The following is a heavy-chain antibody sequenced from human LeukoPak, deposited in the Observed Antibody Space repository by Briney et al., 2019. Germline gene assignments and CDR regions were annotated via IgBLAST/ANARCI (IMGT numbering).Heavy chain of an antibody. CDR2: ISSSSSYI. CDR1: GFTFSSYS. V-gene: IGHV3-21*01. CDR3: ARVARIAARNGGPSDY. D-gene: IGHD6-6*01. Sequence: PGGSLRLSCAASGFTFSSYSMNWVRQAPGKGLEWVSSISSSSSYIYYADSVKGRFTISRDNAKNSLYLQMNSLRAEDTAVYYCARVARIAARNGGPSDYWGQGILVTVSS. J-gene: IGHJ4*02.